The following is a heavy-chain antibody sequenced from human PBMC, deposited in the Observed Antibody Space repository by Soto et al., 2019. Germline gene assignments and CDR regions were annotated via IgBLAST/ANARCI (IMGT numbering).Heavy chain of an antibody. J-gene: IGHJ6*02. CDR3: ARVIDTGSGSYYNPNYYCYGMDV. Sequence: SVKVSCKASGGTFSSYTISWVRQAPGQGLEWMGRIIPILGIANYAQKFQGRVTITADKSTSTAYMELSSLRSEDTAVYYCARVIDTGSGSYYNPNYYCYGMDVWGQGTTVTVSS. CDR2: IIPILGIA. CDR1: GGTFSSYT. D-gene: IGHD3-10*01. V-gene: IGHV1-69*02.